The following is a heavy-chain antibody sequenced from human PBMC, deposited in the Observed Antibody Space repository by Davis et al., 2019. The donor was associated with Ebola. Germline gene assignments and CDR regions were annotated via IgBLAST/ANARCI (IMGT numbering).Heavy chain of an antibody. Sequence: GGSLRLSCAASGFTFSDYYMSWIRQAPGKGLEWVSYISSSSSYTNYADSVKGRFTISRDNSKNTLYLQMNSLRAEDTAVYYCARVGSSSGYYSAFDYWGQGTLVTVSS. D-gene: IGHD3-22*01. CDR2: ISSSSSYT. CDR1: GFTFSDYY. J-gene: IGHJ4*02. V-gene: IGHV3-11*06. CDR3: ARVGSSSGYYSAFDY.